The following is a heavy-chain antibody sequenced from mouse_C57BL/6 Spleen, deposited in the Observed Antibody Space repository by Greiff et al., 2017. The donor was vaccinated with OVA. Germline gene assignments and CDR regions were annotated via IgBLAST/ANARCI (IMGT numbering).Heavy chain of an antibody. CDR3: ANYYGNYVGYFDV. CDR2: IDPSDSYT. D-gene: IGHD2-1*01. Sequence: QVQLQQPGAELVKPGASVKLSCKASGYTFTSYWMQWVKQRPGQGLEWIGEIDPSDSYTNYNQKFKGKATLTVDTSSSTAYMQLRSLTSEDSAVYYCANYYGNYVGYFDVWGTGTTVTVSS. CDR1: GYTFTSYW. V-gene: IGHV1-50*01. J-gene: IGHJ1*03.